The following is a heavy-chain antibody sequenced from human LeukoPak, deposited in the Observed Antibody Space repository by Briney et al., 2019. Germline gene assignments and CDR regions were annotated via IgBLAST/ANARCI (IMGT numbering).Heavy chain of an antibody. D-gene: IGHD2-8*02. V-gene: IGHV3-9*01. CDR1: GFTFDDYA. CDR2: ISWNSGSI. Sequence: PGGSLRLSCAASGFTFDDYAMHWVRQAPGKGLEWVSGISWNSGSIGYADSVKGRFTISRDNAKNSLYLQMNSLRAEDTALYYCAKDTTGGESYASYFDYWGQGTLVTVSS. J-gene: IGHJ4*02. CDR3: AKDTTGGESYASYFDY.